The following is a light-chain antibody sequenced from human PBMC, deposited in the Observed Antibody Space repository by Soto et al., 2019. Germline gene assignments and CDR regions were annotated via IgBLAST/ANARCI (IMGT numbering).Light chain of an antibody. V-gene: IGKV1-9*01. J-gene: IGKJ5*01. CDR3: QRLNSYPIT. CDR1: QGISTY. Sequence: QFTQSPSSLSASVGDRVTITCRASQGISTYLAWYQQKPGKAPNLLIYAASTLQSGVPSRFSGSGSGADFTLTISSLQPEDFATYYCQRLNSYPITFGQGTRLEI. CDR2: AAS.